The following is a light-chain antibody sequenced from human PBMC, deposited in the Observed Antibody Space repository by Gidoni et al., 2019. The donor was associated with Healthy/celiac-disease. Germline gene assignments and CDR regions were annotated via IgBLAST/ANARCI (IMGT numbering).Light chain of an antibody. CDR2: AAS. J-gene: IGKJ4*01. Sequence: AIRMTQSPSSLSASTGDRVTITCRASQGISSYLAWYQQKPGKAPKLLIYAASTLQSGVPSRFSGSGSGTDFTLTISCLRSEDFATYYCQQYYSYPLTFXGXTKVEIK. V-gene: IGKV1-8*01. CDR1: QGISSY. CDR3: QQYYSYPLT.